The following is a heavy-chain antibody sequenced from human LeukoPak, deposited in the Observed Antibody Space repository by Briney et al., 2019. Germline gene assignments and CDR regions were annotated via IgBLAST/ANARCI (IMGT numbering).Heavy chain of an antibody. D-gene: IGHD6-6*01. CDR3: ARWYSSSSHYYYYYMDV. V-gene: IGHV3-20*04. Sequence: GSLRLSCAASGFTFDDYGMSWVRQAPGKGLEWVSGINWNGGSTGYADSVKGRFTISRDNAKNSLYLQMNSLRAEDTALYYCARWYSSSSHYYYYYMDVWGKGTTVTVSS. CDR1: GFTFDDYG. CDR2: INWNGGST. J-gene: IGHJ6*03.